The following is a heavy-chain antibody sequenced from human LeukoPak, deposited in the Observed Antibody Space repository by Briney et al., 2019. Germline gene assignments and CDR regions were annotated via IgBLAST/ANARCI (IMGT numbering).Heavy chain of an antibody. CDR2: IRHDGSKK. J-gene: IGHJ4*02. V-gene: IGHV3-30*02. Sequence: PGGSLRLSCAASVFTFSSDGMHWVRQAPGKGLEWVAFIRHDGSKKYYADYVKGRFTTSRDNSKNTLDLQMNSLRPEDTAVYYCAKSGDGYRFDYWGQGTLVTVSS. CDR1: VFTFSSDG. CDR3: AKSGDGYRFDY. D-gene: IGHD5-24*01.